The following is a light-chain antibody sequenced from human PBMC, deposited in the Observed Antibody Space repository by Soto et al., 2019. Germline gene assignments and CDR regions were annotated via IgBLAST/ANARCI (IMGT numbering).Light chain of an antibody. V-gene: IGKV3-11*01. Sequence: EIVLTQSPATLSLSPGERATLSCRASQTISSYLAWYQQKPGQAPRLLIYDASSRAAGIPARFSAFGSGTDFTLTISSLEPEDLAIYYCQQRTNWPLTFGGGTKVEIK. J-gene: IGKJ4*01. CDR1: QTISSY. CDR2: DAS. CDR3: QQRTNWPLT.